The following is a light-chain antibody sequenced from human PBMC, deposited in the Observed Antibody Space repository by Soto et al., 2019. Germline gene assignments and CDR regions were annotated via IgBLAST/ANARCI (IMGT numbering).Light chain of an antibody. CDR1: QSVLSK. CDR2: GAF. V-gene: IGKV3-15*01. CDR3: QQYASLPIT. Sequence: EIVMTQSPATLSVSPGERATLSCRASQSVLSKLAWYQQKPGQAPRLLIYGAFTRATDIPGRFSGSGSGTEFTLTITSLQSDDVATYYCQQYASLPITFGQGTRLEI. J-gene: IGKJ5*01.